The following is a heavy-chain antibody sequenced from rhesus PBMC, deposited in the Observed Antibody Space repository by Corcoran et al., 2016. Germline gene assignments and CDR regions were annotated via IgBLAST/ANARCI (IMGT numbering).Heavy chain of an antibody. CDR2: INSGGGST. V-gene: IGHV3S25*01. Sequence: EVQLVESGGGLAKPGGSLRLSCAASGFTFSSYWMNWVRQAPGKGLEWVSAINSGGGSTYYADSVKDRFTISRDNSKNTLSLQMNSLRAEDTAVYYCAKARGYSGYSSFDYWGQGVLVTVSS. J-gene: IGHJ4*01. D-gene: IGHD5-42*01. CDR1: GFTFSSYW. CDR3: AKARGYSGYSSFDY.